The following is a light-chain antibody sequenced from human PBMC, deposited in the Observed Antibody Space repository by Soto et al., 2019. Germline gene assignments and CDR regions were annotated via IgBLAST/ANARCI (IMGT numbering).Light chain of an antibody. J-gene: IGKJ4*01. V-gene: IGKV1-39*01. CDR3: QQSYSSQQSYSPSLT. Sequence: DIQMTQSPSSLSASVGDRVTITCRASQIINTYLNWYQHKPGKAPKLLIYAASTLQSGVSSRFSGSGSGTDFTLTISSLQPEDIGTYYCQQSYSSQQSYSPSLTFGGGTKVEIK. CDR1: QIINTY. CDR2: AAS.